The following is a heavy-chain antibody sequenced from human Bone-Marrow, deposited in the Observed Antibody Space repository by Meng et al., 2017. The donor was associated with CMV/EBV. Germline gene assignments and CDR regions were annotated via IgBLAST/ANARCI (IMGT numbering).Heavy chain of an antibody. Sequence: GESLKISCAASGFTFSSYGMHWVRQAPGKGLEWVAFIRYDGSNKYYADSVKGRFTISRDNSKNTLYLQMNSLRAEDTAVYYCAKAPSSPSPYPYYGMDVWGQGTTVTVSS. J-gene: IGHJ6*02. CDR1: GFTFSSYG. CDR3: AKAPSSPSPYPYYGMDV. CDR2: IRYDGSNK. V-gene: IGHV3-30*02. D-gene: IGHD2-2*01.